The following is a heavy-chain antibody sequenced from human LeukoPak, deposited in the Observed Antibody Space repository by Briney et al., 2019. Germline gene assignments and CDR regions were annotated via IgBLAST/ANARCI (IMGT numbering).Heavy chain of an antibody. D-gene: IGHD3-9*01. CDR2: IIPIFGTA. V-gene: IGHV1-69*13. Sequence: ASVKVSCKASGGTFSSYAISWVRQAPGQGLEWMGGIIPIFGTANYAQKFQGRVTITADESTSTAYMELSSLRSEDTAVYYCARAPDILTGYNHYFDYWGQGTLVTVSS. CDR1: GGTFSSYA. J-gene: IGHJ4*02. CDR3: ARAPDILTGYNHYFDY.